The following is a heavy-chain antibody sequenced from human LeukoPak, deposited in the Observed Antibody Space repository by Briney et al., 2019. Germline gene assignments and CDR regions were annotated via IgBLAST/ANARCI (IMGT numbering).Heavy chain of an antibody. CDR1: GFTFNNYG. D-gene: IGHD2-8*01. Sequence: GKSLRLSCAASGFTFNNYGMHWVRQAPGKGLEWVAVISYDGRNKHYPDSVKGRFTISRDISTDTLWLQMDSLRTEDTAVYFCARGTPLGYCTNGVCYTSDYWGQGTLVTVSS. J-gene: IGHJ4*02. V-gene: IGHV3-30*03. CDR3: ARGTPLGYCTNGVCYTSDY. CDR2: ISYDGRNK.